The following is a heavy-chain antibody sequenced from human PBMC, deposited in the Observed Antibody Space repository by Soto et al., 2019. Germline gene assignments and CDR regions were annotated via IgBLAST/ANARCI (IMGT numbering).Heavy chain of an antibody. CDR1: GFTFSSYS. J-gene: IGHJ4*02. D-gene: IGHD6-19*01. Sequence: AGGSLRLSCAASGFTFSSYSMNWVRQAPGKGLEWVSSISSSSSYIYYADSVKGRFTISRDNAKNSLYLQMNSLRAEDTAVYYCVRDRLAVAGPTGFDYWGQGTLVTVS. CDR3: VRDRLAVAGPTGFDY. CDR2: ISSSSSYI. V-gene: IGHV3-21*01.